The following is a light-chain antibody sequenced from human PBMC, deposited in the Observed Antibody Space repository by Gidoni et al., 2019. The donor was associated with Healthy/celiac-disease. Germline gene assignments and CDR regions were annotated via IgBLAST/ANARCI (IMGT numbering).Light chain of an antibody. Sequence: DIQMTQSPSTLSASVGDRVTITCRDSQSISSWLAWYQQKPGKAPKLLIYKASSLESGVPSRFSGSGSGIEFTLAISSLQPDDFATYYCQQYNSYPWTFGQGTKVEIK. CDR2: KAS. V-gene: IGKV1-5*03. J-gene: IGKJ1*01. CDR3: QQYNSYPWT. CDR1: QSISSW.